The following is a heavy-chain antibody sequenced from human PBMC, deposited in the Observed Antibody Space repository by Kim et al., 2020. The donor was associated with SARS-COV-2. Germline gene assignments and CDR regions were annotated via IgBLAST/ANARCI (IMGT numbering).Heavy chain of an antibody. Sequence: ASVKVSCKASGYTFTSYDINWVRQATGQGLEWMGWMNPNSGNTGYAQKFQGRVTMTRNTSISTAYMELSSLRSEDTAVYYCARGGSSSSDFWSGYYDTIYYYDYGMDVWGQGTTVTVSS. CDR3: ARGGSSSSDFWSGYYDTIYYYDYGMDV. J-gene: IGHJ6*02. CDR1: GYTFTSYD. CDR2: MNPNSGNT. V-gene: IGHV1-8*01. D-gene: IGHD3-3*01.